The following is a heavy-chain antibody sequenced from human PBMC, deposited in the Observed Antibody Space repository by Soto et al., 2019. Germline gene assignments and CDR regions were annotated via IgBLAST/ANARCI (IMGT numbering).Heavy chain of an antibody. CDR3: ASAEYGDEEREGYFDY. CDR1: GGSISSYY. CDR2: IYYSGSS. D-gene: IGHD4-17*01. J-gene: IGHJ4*01. Sequence: SETLSLTCTVSGGSISSYYWSWIRQPPGKGLEWIGYIYYSGSSNYNPSLKSRVTISVDTSKNQFSLKLSSVTAADTAVYYCASAEYGDEEREGYFDYWCHGILVNVS. V-gene: IGHV4-59*01.